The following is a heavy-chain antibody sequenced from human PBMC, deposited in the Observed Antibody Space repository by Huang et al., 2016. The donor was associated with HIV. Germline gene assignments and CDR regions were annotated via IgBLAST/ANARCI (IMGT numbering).Heavy chain of an antibody. J-gene: IGHJ4*02. D-gene: IGHD3-22*01. CDR1: GFTFRTYG. CDR2: ISTYGIYE. Sequence: QVQLVESGGGVVQPGRSLRLSCAASGFTFRTYGMHWFRQAPGRGCCWWAGISTYGIYETDSDSVNGRFTISRDNSKNPLYLQMNSLRAEDTAVYYCAKDYYDSSGPDYWGQGTLVIVSS. V-gene: IGHV3-30*18. CDR3: AKDYYDSSGPDY.